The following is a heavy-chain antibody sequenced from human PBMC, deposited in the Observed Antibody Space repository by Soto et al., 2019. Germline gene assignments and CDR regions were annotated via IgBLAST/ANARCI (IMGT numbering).Heavy chain of an antibody. CDR2: FDPEDGET. V-gene: IGHV1-24*01. D-gene: IGHD4-17*01. Sequence: ASVKVSCKVSGYTLTELSMHWVRQAPGKGLEWMGGFDPEDGETIYAQKFQGRVTMTEDTSTDTAYMELSSVTAADTAVYYCARGLGDDYGDYQNWFDPWGQGTLVTVSS. CDR1: GYTLTELS. J-gene: IGHJ5*02. CDR3: ARGLGDDYGDYQNWFDP.